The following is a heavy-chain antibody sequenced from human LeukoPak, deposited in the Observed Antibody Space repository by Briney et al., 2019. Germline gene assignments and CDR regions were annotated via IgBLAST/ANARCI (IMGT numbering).Heavy chain of an antibody. CDR2: IYYSGST. CDR1: GGSFSGHY. Sequence: PSETLSLTCAVYGGSFSGHYWSWIRQHPGKGLEWIGYIYYSGSTYYNPSLKSRVTISVDTSKNQFSLKLSSVTAADTAVYYCASTYYDILTGYSPFQHWGQGTLVTVSS. V-gene: IGHV4-31*11. D-gene: IGHD3-9*01. J-gene: IGHJ1*01. CDR3: ASTYYDILTGYSPFQH.